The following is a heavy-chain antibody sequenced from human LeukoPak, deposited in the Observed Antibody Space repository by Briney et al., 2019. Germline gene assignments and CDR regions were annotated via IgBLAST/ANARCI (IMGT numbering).Heavy chain of an antibody. Sequence: PSQTLSLTCAVSGGSISSGGYSWSWIRQPPGKGLEWIGYTYHSGSTYYNPSLKSRVTISVDRSKNQFSLKLSSVTAADTAVYYCARVSKLGWFDPWGQGTLVTVSS. D-gene: IGHD6-13*01. CDR1: GGSISSGGYS. J-gene: IGHJ5*02. CDR3: ARVSKLGWFDP. CDR2: TYHSGST. V-gene: IGHV4-30-2*01.